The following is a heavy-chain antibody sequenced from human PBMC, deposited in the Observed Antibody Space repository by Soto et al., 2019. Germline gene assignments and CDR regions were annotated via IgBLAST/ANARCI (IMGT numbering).Heavy chain of an antibody. CDR1: GGTFSSYT. J-gene: IGHJ4*02. D-gene: IGHD1-26*01. CDR2: IIPILGIA. Sequence: QVQLVQSEAEVKKPGSSVKVSCKASGGTFSSYTISWVRQAPGQGLAWMGRIIPILGIANYAQKFQGRVTMTADKSTSTAYMELSSLRSEETAVYFCARDSSGSYYGSYWGQGNRDTVSS. CDR3: ARDSSGSYYGSY. V-gene: IGHV1-69*08.